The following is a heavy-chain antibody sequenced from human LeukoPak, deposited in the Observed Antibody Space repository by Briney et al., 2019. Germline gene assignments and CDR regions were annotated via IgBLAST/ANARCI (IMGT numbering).Heavy chain of an antibody. CDR3: ARHSPVGIFYFDY. J-gene: IGHJ4*02. Sequence: SETLSHTRPVSGGSHSNSSSYGGWIRQPTGKGLEWLGSIYYSGSPFYNTPLKGPVPIFLAQFQNQFSLKLSSVTAADTAVYYCARHSPVGIFYFDYWGQGTLVTVSS. CDR2: IYYSGSP. D-gene: IGHD1-26*01. CDR1: GGSHSNSSSY. V-gene: IGHV4-39*01.